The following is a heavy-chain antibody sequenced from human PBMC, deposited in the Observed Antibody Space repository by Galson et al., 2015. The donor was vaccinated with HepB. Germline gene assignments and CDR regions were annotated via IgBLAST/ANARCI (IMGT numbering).Heavy chain of an antibody. CDR1: GFTFSDHD. D-gene: IGHD2-21*01. CDR2: TRNKANPYTT. J-gene: IGHJ3*02. CDR3: ARGGTSSRIASRI. Sequence: SLRLSCAASGFTFSDHDMDWVRQAPGKGLEWVGRTRNKANPYTTEYAASEKGIFTISRYDSKKSLFLQMNSLRAEDTAVYYCARGGTSSRIASRICRHGTMVPVSS. V-gene: IGHV3-72*01.